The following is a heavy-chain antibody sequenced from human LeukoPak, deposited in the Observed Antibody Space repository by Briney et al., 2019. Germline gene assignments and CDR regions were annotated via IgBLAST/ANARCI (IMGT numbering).Heavy chain of an antibody. CDR1: GGSISSYY. Sequence: SETLSLTCTVSGGSISSYYWSWIRQPAGKGLEWIGRIYTRGSTNYNPTLKSRVTMSVDTSRNQFSLKLSSVTAADTAVYYCARDHCSGGSCYSHYFDYWGQGTLVTVSS. D-gene: IGHD2-15*01. CDR3: ARDHCSGGSCYSHYFDY. CDR2: IYTRGST. V-gene: IGHV4-4*07. J-gene: IGHJ4*02.